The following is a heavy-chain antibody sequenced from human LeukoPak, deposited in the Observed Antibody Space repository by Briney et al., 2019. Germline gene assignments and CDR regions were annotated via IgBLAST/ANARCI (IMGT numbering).Heavy chain of an antibody. CDR2: ISYDGSNK. CDR1: GFTFSSFA. J-gene: IGHJ4*02. CDR3: ARDHGHSSGYYYLFDS. V-gene: IGHV3-30*04. D-gene: IGHD3-22*01. Sequence: GGPLRLSCAASGFTFSSFAMHWVRQAPGKGLEWVAVISYDGSNKYYVDSVKGRFTISRDNSKNTLYLQMNSLRADDTAVYYCARDHGHSSGYYYLFDSWGQGTLVTVSS.